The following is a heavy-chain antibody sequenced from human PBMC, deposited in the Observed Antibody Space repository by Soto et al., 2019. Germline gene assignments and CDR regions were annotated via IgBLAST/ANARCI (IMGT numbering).Heavy chain of an antibody. CDR1: GGSFSGYY. J-gene: IGHJ5*02. D-gene: IGHD3-10*01. CDR3: ARGLKTRGWFDP. V-gene: IGHV4-34*01. CDR2: INHSGST. Sequence: SETLSLTCAVYGGSFSGYYWSWIRQPPGKGLEWIGEINHSGSTNYNPSLKSRVTISVDTSKNQFSLKLSSVTAADTAVYYCARGLKTRGWFDPWGQGTLVTVSS.